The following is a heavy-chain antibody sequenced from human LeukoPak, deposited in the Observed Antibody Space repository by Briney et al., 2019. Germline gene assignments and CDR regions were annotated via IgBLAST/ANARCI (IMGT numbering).Heavy chain of an antibody. D-gene: IGHD3-9*01. CDR2: IDPSNGNI. Sequence: ASVKVSCKASGYNFNSYGVCWVRQAPGQGLEWIGWIDPSNGNIKCAEKVQDRVTMTTDTSTSTAYMDLRSLRSDDTAVYYCARDGVTGHFEWWGRGTLITVSS. CDR3: ARDGVTGHFEW. CDR1: GYNFNSYG. V-gene: IGHV1-18*01. J-gene: IGHJ4*01.